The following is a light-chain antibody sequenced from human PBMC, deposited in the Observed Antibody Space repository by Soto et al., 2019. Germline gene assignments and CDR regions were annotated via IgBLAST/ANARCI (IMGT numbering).Light chain of an antibody. CDR3: CSYAGYDVI. J-gene: IGLJ2*01. Sequence: QSVLTQPASVSGSPGQSITISCTRTSNDFGTYYFVSWYQQHPDKAPKLIIYDGTERPSGVSNRFSGSKSGNTASLTISGLQAEDEAHYYCCSYAGYDVIFGGGTKLTVL. CDR2: DGT. CDR1: SNDFGTYYF. V-gene: IGLV2-23*01.